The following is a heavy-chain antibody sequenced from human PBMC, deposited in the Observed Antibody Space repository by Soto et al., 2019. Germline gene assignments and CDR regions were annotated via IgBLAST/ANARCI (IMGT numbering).Heavy chain of an antibody. J-gene: IGHJ6*02. CDR2: MYNTGST. CDR3: ARDLWGYCGTDCYPLDV. Sequence: SETLSLTCTVSGGSISSYYWSWIREPPGKGLEWIGYMYNTGSTVYNPSLKSRVTISVDTSKNQFSLKLNAVTAADTAVYYCARDLWGYCGTDCYPLDVWGQGTTVT. V-gene: IGHV4-59*01. D-gene: IGHD2-21*02. CDR1: GGSISSYY.